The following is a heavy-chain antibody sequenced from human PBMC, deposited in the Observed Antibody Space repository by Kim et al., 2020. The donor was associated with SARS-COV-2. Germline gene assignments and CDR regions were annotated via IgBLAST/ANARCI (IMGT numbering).Heavy chain of an antibody. V-gene: IGHV1-3*01. J-gene: IGHJ4*02. CDR1: GYTFTSYA. CDR2: INAGNGNT. CDR3: ARGWVDGAGSNYTRSKYYFDY. Sequence: ASVKVSCKASGYTFTSYAMHWVRQAPGQRLEWMGWINAGNGNTKYSQKFQGRVTITRDTSASTAYMELSSLRSEDTAVYYCARGWVDGAGSNYTRSKYYFDYWGQGTLVTVSS. D-gene: IGHD4-4*01.